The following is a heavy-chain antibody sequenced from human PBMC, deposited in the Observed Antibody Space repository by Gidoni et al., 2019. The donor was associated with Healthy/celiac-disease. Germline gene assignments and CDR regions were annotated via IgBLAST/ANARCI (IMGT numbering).Heavy chain of an antibody. CDR3: AKRGPQAAAKGFDYYYYGMDV. D-gene: IGHD6-13*01. CDR1: GFTFSSYG. Sequence: QVQLVESGGGVVQPGRSLRLSCAASGFTFSSYGMHWVRQAPGKGLEWVAVISYDGSNKYYADSVKGRFTISRDNSKNTLYLKMNSLRAEDTAVYYCAKRGPQAAAKGFDYYYYGMDVWGQGTTVTVSS. J-gene: IGHJ6*02. CDR2: ISYDGSNK. V-gene: IGHV3-30*18.